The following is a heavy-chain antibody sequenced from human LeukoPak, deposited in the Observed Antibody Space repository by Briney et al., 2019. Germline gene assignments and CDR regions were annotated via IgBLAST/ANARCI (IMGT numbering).Heavy chain of an antibody. CDR1: GYTFTGYY. D-gene: IGHD6-13*01. CDR2: INPNSGGT. CDR3: ARDPRIAAASTGV. V-gene: IGHV1-2*02. Sequence: ASVKVSCKASGYTFTGYYMHWVRQAPGQGLEWMGWINPNSGGTNYAQKFQGRVTMTRDTSISTAYMELSRLRSDDTAVYYCARDPRIAAASTGVWGQGTLVTVSS. J-gene: IGHJ4*02.